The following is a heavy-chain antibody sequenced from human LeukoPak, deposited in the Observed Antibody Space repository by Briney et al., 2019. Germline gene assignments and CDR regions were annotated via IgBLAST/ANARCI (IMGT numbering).Heavy chain of an antibody. CDR3: ARDYDY. Sequence: GGSLRLSCAASGFTFSSSWMTWVRQAPGKGLEWVANIKQDGSEKYYVDSVKGRFTISRDNAENSLYLQMNSLRAEDTAVYYCARDYDYWGQETLVTVSS. CDR2: IKQDGSEK. D-gene: IGHD3-3*01. J-gene: IGHJ4*02. CDR1: GFTFSSSW. V-gene: IGHV3-7*05.